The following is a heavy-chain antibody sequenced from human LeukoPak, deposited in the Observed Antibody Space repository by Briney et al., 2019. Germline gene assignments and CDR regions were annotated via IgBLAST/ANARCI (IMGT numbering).Heavy chain of an antibody. J-gene: IGHJ4*02. CDR3: ARHDSFIPY. D-gene: IGHD5-18*01. Sequence: QPGGSLRLSCAASGFTFNIYAMSWVRQAPGKGLEWVSGISDSGRSPYYTESVKGRFTIPRDNSKNTVYLQMNNLGVDDTATYFCARHDSFIPYWGQGILVTVSS. CDR1: GFTFNIYA. V-gene: IGHV3-23*01. CDR2: ISDSGRSP.